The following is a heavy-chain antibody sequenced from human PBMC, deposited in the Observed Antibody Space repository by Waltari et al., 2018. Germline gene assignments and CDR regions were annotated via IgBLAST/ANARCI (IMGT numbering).Heavy chain of an antibody. CDR3: ARVGAKMTTVTTHFRLLDY. CDR1: GGSISSGSYY. J-gene: IGHJ4*02. CDR2: IYTSGST. Sequence: QVQLQESGPGLVKPSQTLSLTCTVSGGSISSGSYYWSWIRQPAGKGLEWIGYIYTSGSTNYNPSLKSRVTISVDTSKNQFSLKLSSVTAADTAVYYCARVGAKMTTVTTHFRLLDYWGQGTLVTVSS. V-gene: IGHV4-61*09. D-gene: IGHD4-4*01.